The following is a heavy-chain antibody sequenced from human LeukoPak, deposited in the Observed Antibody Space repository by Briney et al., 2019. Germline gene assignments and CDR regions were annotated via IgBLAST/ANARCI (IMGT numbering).Heavy chain of an antibody. CDR2: MSNDGN. CDR3: ARDGGGGGSYPDY. V-gene: IGHV3-30*04. J-gene: IGHJ4*02. CDR1: GFTFSSYA. D-gene: IGHD1-26*01. Sequence: GGSLRLSCAASGFTFSSYAMSWVRQAPGKGLEWVAVMSNDGNYYADSENGRFTISRDNSKNTLYLQMNSLRPEDTAVYYCARDGGGGGSYPDYWGQGTLVTVSS.